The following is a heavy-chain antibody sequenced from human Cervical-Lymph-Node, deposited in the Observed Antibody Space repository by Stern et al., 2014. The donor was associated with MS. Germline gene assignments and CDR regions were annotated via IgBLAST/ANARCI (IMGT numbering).Heavy chain of an antibody. Sequence: QLVQSGPDVKKPGTSVKVSCKASGFTFTSSAVQWVRQARGQRLEWLGGIVVGSGYTNYAQKFQERVTITRDMSTSTAYMELSSLRSEDTAIYFCAAASLARYYYYGMDVWGQGTTVTVSS. CDR1: GFTFTSSA. J-gene: IGHJ6*02. D-gene: IGHD5-12*01. V-gene: IGHV1-58*01. CDR2: IVVGSGYT. CDR3: AAASLARYYYYGMDV.